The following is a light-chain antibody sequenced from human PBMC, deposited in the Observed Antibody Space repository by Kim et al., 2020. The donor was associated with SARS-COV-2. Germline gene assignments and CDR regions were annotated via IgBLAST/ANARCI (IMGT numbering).Light chain of an antibody. CDR1: RRISSY. CDR3: QQSHSTPYT. J-gene: IGKJ2*01. CDR2: AAS. V-gene: IGKV1-39*01. Sequence: SGGDKVTMTCRERRRISSYLNWFQQKEGKAPKVLIYAASSLQDGVPSRYRGGGSGTDFTLTSSSLQPGDTATYYCQQSHSTPYTFGQGTKLEI.